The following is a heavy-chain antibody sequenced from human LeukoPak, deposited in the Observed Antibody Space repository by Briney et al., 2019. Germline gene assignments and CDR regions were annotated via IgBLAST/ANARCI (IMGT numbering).Heavy chain of an antibody. J-gene: IGHJ3*02. CDR3: ARLEAPGRSGWENAFDI. CDR2: IYYSGST. V-gene: IGHV4-59*08. Sequence: SETLSLTCTVSGGSISGYYWSWIRQPPGKGLEWIGYIYYSGSTNYNRSLKSRVTISVDTSKNQFSLKLSSATAADTAVYYCARLEAPGRSGWENAFDIWGQGTMVTVSS. CDR1: GGSISGYY. D-gene: IGHD6-19*01.